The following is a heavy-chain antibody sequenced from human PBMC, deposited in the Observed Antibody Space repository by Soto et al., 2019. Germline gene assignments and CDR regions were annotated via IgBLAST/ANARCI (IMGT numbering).Heavy chain of an antibody. J-gene: IGHJ3*02. Sequence: GGSLRFSCAASGFTFSSYSMNWVRQAPGKGLEWVSYISSSSSTIYYADSVKGRFTISRDNAKNSLYLQMNSLRAEDTAVYYCARDRGRVYDFWSGYPTDAFDIWGQGTMVTVSS. CDR1: GFTFSSYS. CDR2: ISSSSSTI. CDR3: ARDRGRVYDFWSGYPTDAFDI. D-gene: IGHD3-3*01. V-gene: IGHV3-48*01.